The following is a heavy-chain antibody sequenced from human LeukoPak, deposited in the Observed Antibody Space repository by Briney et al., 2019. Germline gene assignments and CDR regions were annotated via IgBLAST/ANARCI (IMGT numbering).Heavy chain of an antibody. CDR1: GYSFTIYW. CDR2: TYPGDSDT. D-gene: IGHD3-10*01. Sequence: GESLKISCKGSGYSFTIYWIAWVRQMPGKGLEWMGITYPGDSDTRYSPSFQGQVTISADKSISTAYLQWSSLKVSDTAMYYCARLETMVRGVITHFDYWGQGTLVTVSS. V-gene: IGHV5-51*01. J-gene: IGHJ4*02. CDR3: ARLETMVRGVITHFDY.